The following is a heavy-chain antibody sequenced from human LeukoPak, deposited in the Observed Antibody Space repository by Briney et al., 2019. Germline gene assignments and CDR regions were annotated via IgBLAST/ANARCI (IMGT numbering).Heavy chain of an antibody. CDR2: ISSSGSSL. CDR1: GFSLSYYS. J-gene: IGHJ1*01. V-gene: IGHV3-48*02. Sequence: GGSLRLSCVASGFSLSYYSMNWVRQAPGKGLEWVSDISSSGSSLNYADSVKGRFTTSRDNAKNSLYLQMNSLRDEDTAVYYCVAYFQHWAQGTLVTVSS. CDR3: VAYFQH.